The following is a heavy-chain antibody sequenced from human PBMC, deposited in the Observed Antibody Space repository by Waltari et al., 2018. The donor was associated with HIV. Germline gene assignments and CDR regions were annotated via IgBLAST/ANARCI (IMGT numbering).Heavy chain of an antibody. CDR1: DGSFSGYY. CDR2: INHSGSI. D-gene: IGHD7-27*01. Sequence: QVRLQQWGAGLLKPSETLSLTCAVYDGSFSGYYWSWIRQPPGKGLECIGEINHSGSINYNPSLKSRVIISLDRYKNQCSLKLTSVTAADTALYYCARGSWGSGMDVWGLGTTVIVSS. J-gene: IGHJ6*02. CDR3: ARGSWGSGMDV. V-gene: IGHV4-34*01.